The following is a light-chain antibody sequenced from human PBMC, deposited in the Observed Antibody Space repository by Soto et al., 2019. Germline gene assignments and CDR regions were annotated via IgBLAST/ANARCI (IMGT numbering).Light chain of an antibody. V-gene: IGLV2-11*01. CDR3: CSYAGSYTLV. J-gene: IGLJ2*01. Sequence: QSALTQPRSVSGSPGQSVTISCTGTSSDVGGYNFVSWYQQYPGKAPKLMIYDVSKRPSGVPDRFSGSKSGNTASLTISGLHAEDEADYYCCSYAGSYTLVFGGGTKLTVL. CDR2: DVS. CDR1: SSDVGGYNF.